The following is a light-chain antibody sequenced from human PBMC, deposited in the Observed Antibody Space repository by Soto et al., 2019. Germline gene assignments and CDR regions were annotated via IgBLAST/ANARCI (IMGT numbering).Light chain of an antibody. V-gene: IGLV2-14*01. J-gene: IGLJ1*01. CDR2: EVS. Sequence: QSALTQPASVSGSPGQSITISCTGTSSDVGGYNYVSWYQQHPGKAPKLMIYEVSNRPSGVSNRFSGSKSGNTASLTISGLQAEVEADYYCSSYTSSSLAFGTGTKVTVL. CDR3: SSYTSSSLA. CDR1: SSDVGGYNY.